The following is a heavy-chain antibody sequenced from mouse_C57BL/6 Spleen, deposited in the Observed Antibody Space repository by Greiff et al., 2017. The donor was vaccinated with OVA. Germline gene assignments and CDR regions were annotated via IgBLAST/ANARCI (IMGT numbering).Heavy chain of an antibody. V-gene: IGHV1-50*01. CDR1: GYTFTSYW. CDR3: ARKGAGSSYSWFAY. D-gene: IGHD1-1*01. J-gene: IGHJ3*01. Sequence: QVQLQQPGAELVKPGASVKLSCKASGYTFTSYWMQWVKQRPGQGLEWIGEIDPSDSYTNYNQKFKGKATLTVDTSSSTAYMQLSSLTSEDSAVYYCARKGAGSSYSWFAYWGQGTLVTVYA. CDR2: IDPSDSYT.